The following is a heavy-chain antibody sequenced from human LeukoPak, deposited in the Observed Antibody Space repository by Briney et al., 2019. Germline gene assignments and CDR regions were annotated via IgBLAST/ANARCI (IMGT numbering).Heavy chain of an antibody. Sequence: ASVKVSCKASGYTFTGYYIHWVRQAPGQGLEWMGWINPSNGGTNNAQKFQGRVTMTRDTSISTAYMELSRLISDDAAVYYCARVRTTVTPGYYYMDVWGKGTTVTVSS. CDR2: INPSNGGT. J-gene: IGHJ6*03. CDR1: GYTFTGYY. V-gene: IGHV1-2*02. CDR3: ARVRTTVTPGYYYMDV. D-gene: IGHD4-17*01.